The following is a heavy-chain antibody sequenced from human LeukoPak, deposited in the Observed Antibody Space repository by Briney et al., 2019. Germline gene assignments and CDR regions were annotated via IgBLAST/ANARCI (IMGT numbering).Heavy chain of an antibody. V-gene: IGHV4-59*12. CDR3: ARGVYDILTGSGGLIDY. J-gene: IGHJ4*02. CDR1: GGSISSYY. Sequence: SETLSLTCTVSGGSISSYYWSWIRQPPGKGLEWIGYIYYSGSTYYNPSLKSRVTISVDTSKNQFSLKLSSVTAADTAVCYCARGVYDILTGSGGLIDYWGQGTLVTVSS. D-gene: IGHD3-9*01. CDR2: IYYSGST.